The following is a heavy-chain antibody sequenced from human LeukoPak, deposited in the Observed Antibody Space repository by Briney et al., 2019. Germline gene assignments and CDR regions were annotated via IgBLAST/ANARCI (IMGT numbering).Heavy chain of an antibody. V-gene: IGHV4-61*01. D-gene: IGHD3-22*01. CDR1: GGSVSSGSYY. J-gene: IGHJ3*01. Sequence: PSETLSLTCIVSGGSVSSGSYYWSWIRQPPGKGLEWIGFVYYSGRTNYNASLKSRVTMSVDTSKNQFSLMLRSVTAADTAVYYCVRETTTEYYDSSGYYRQTEVFDAWGQGTMVTVSS. CDR3: VRETTTEYYDSSGYYRQTEVFDA. CDR2: VYYSGRT.